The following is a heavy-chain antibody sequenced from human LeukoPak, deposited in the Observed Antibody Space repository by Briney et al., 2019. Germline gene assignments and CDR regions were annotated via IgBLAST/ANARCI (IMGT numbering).Heavy chain of an antibody. CDR1: GFTLSSYG. J-gene: IGHJ4*02. D-gene: IGHD6-13*01. CDR2: IWYDGSDK. V-gene: IGHV3-33*01. CDR3: ARDSWPYSSSLDY. Sequence: GGSLRLSCAASGFTLSSYGMHWVRQAPGKGLEWVAVIWYDGSDKYYADSVKGRFTISRDSSKNTLYLQKNSLRAEDTAVYYCARDSWPYSSSLDYWGQGTLVTVSS.